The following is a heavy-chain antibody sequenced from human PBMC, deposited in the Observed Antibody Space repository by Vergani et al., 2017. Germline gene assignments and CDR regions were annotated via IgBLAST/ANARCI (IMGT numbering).Heavy chain of an antibody. D-gene: IGHD3-22*01. CDR3: ARLDGRDSSGSKYFDY. Sequence: EVQLVQSGAEVKKPGESLKISCQISGYSFTNYWIGWVRQLPGKGLEWMGIIHPADSDTRYSPSFQGKVTISVEKSISTAYLQRSSLRATDSAMYYCARLDGRDSSGSKYFDYWGQGTLVTVSS. V-gene: IGHV5-51*01. CDR1: GYSFTNYW. CDR2: IHPADSDT. J-gene: IGHJ4*02.